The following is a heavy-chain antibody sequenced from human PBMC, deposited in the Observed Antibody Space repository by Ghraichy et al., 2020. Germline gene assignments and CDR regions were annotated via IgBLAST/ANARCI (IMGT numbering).Heavy chain of an antibody. CDR3: ATAEVEEGAFDI. CDR1: GYTLTELS. V-gene: IGHV1-24*01. D-gene: IGHD1-14*01. Sequence: ASVKVSCKVSGYTLTELSMHWVRQAPGKGLEWMGGFDPEDGETIYAQKFQGRVTMTEDTSTDTAYMELSSLRSEDTAVYYCATAEVEEGAFDIWGQGTMVTVSS. J-gene: IGHJ3*02. CDR2: FDPEDGET.